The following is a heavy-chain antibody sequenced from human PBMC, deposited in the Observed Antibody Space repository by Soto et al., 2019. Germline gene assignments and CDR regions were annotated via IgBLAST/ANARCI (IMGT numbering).Heavy chain of an antibody. CDR2: ISAYNGNT. CDR3: ARGGSTGTTPYYYGMAV. Sequence: AAGKISYKESGYTFTSYGISWVRQAPGQGLEWMGWISAYNGNTNYAQKLQGRVTMTTDTSTSTAYMELRSLRSDDTAVYYCARGGSTGTTPYYYGMAVWGKETMATLSS. V-gene: IGHV1-18*01. CDR1: GYTFTSYG. D-gene: IGHD1-7*01. J-gene: IGHJ6*04.